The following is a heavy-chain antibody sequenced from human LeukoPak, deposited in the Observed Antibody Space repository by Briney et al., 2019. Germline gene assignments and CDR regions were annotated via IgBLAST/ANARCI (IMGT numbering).Heavy chain of an antibody. CDR1: GFTFSSYA. J-gene: IGHJ4*02. V-gene: IGHV3-23*01. CDR3: AKGLKYYYDSSPSPGMY. Sequence: GGSLRLSCAASGFTFSSYAMSWVRQAPGKGPEWVSAISGSGGSTYYADSVKGRFTISRDNSKNTLYLQMNSLRAEDTAVYYCAKGLKYYYDSSPSPGMYWGQGTLVTVSS. D-gene: IGHD3-22*01. CDR2: ISGSGGST.